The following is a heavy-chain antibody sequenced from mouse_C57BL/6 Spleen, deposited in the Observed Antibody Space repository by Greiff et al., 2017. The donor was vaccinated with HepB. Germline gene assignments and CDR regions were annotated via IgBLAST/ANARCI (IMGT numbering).Heavy chain of an antibody. D-gene: IGHD1-1*01. CDR1: GYSITSGYY. J-gene: IGHJ4*01. CDR2: ISYDGSN. Sequence: EVQLQESGPGLVKPSQSLSLTCSVTGYSITSGYYWNWIRQFPGNKLEWMGYISYDGSNNYNPSLKNRISITRDTSKNQFFLKLNSVTTEDTATYYCARVTTVVATGYYAMDYWGQGTSVTVSS. V-gene: IGHV3-6*01. CDR3: ARVTTVVATGYYAMDY.